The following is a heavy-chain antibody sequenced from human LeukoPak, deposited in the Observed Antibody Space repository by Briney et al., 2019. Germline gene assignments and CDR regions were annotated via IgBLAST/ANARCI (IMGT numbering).Heavy chain of an antibody. Sequence: GGSLRLSCAASGFTFSSYSMNWVRQAPGKGLEWVSSISSSSSYIYYADSVKGRFTISRDNAKNSLYLQMNSLRAEDTAVYYCARENPMVRGVITHYGMDVWGQGTTVTVSS. CDR1: GFTFSSYS. D-gene: IGHD3-10*01. J-gene: IGHJ6*02. CDR2: ISSSSSYI. V-gene: IGHV3-21*01. CDR3: ARENPMVRGVITHYGMDV.